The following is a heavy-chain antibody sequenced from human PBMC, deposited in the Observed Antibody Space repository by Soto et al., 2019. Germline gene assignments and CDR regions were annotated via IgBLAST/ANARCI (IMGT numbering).Heavy chain of an antibody. V-gene: IGHV3-15*01. CDR1: GFTFSNTL. CDR2: IKSKIDGVAT. Sequence: GGSLRLSCAACGFTFSNTLLSWVRQAPGKGLEWVGRIKSKIDGVATEYPAPEKGRFTVSRDDSKNTLYLQMNSLKTEDTAVYYCTTVLSYFDCWGQGTPVTSPQ. J-gene: IGHJ4*02. CDR3: TTVLSYFDC.